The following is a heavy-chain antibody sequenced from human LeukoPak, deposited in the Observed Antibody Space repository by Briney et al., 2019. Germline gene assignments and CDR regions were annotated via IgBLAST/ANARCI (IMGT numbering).Heavy chain of an antibody. V-gene: IGHV1-8*02. CDR1: GYTLTSYG. J-gene: IGHJ4*02. Sequence: ASVKVSCKASGYTLTSYGISWVRQAPGQGLEWMGWMNPDSGNTDYAQKFQGRVTMTRDTSITTAYMELSSLRSEDTAVYYCTRGFTDGGWYYFDYWGQGTLVTASA. CDR3: TRGFTDGGWYYFDY. CDR2: MNPDSGNT. D-gene: IGHD2-8*02.